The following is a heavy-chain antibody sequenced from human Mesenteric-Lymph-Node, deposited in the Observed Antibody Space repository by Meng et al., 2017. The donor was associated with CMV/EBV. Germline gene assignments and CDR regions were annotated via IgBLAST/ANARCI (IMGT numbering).Heavy chain of an antibody. CDR3: ARGPGVVPVAIHWFDP. J-gene: IGHJ5*02. Sequence: SVSSGSHYWSWIRQPPGKGLEWVGYIYYIGTTNYSPSLRSRVTISVDTSKNQFSLKLNSATAADTAVYYCARGPGVVPVAIHWFDPWGQGTLVTVSS. CDR1: SVSSGSHY. V-gene: IGHV4-61*01. D-gene: IGHD2-2*01. CDR2: IYYIGTT.